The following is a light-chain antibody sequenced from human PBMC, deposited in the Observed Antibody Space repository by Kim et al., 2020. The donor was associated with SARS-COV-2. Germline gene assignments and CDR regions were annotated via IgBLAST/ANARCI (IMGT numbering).Light chain of an antibody. CDR3: QSYDNRLSAWV. CDR2: CSI. V-gene: IGLV1-40*01. Sequence: RVTIACTESNPNSSACYNVHWYKLLPASAATHLIYCSINRPAGVPTRCSGSKTGITIFPPITDRQAEDEAAYYCQSYDNRLSAWVFGGGTQLTVL. CDR1: NPNSSACYN. J-gene: IGLJ3*02.